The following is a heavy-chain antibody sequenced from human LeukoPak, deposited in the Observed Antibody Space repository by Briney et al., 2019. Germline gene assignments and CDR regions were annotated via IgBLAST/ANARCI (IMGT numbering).Heavy chain of an antibody. Sequence: GSSVKASCKASGDTFSSYAISWVRQAPGQGLEWMGRIIPIFGTANYAQKFQGRVTITTDESTSTAYMELSSLRSEDTAVYYCARESVSGSQIDYWGQGTLVTVSS. CDR3: ARESVSGSQIDY. V-gene: IGHV1-69*05. CDR2: IIPIFGTA. J-gene: IGHJ4*02. D-gene: IGHD3-10*01. CDR1: GDTFSSYA.